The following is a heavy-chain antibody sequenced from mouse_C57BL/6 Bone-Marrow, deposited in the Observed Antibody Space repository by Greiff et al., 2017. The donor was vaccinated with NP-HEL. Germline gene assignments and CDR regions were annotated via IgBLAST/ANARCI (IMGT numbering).Heavy chain of an antibody. Sequence: VQLQQPGAELVMPGASVKLSCKASGYTFTSYWMHWVKQRPGQGLEWIGEIDPSDSYTNYNQKFKGKSTLTVDKSSSTAYMQLSSLTSEASAVYYCGYYGSSYDDWYFDVWGTGTTVTVSS. J-gene: IGHJ1*03. V-gene: IGHV1-69*01. D-gene: IGHD1-1*01. CDR1: GYTFTSYW. CDR3: GYYGSSYDDWYFDV. CDR2: IDPSDSYT.